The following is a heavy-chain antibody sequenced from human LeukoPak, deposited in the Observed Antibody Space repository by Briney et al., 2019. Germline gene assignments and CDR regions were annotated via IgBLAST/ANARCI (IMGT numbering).Heavy chain of an antibody. J-gene: IGHJ4*02. V-gene: IGHV3-21*06. CDR1: GFTFSSIS. Sequence: PGGSLRLSCAASGFTFSSISMNWVRQAPGKGLEWVSSISPDGETTYHADSVKGRFTTSRDNAKSSLYLQMNSLRAEDTALYYWTRDLPVPSLVRGIIIYGLIDYWGQGTLVTVSS. CDR2: ISPDGETT. CDR3: TRDLPVPSLVRGIIIYGLIDY. D-gene: IGHD3-10*01.